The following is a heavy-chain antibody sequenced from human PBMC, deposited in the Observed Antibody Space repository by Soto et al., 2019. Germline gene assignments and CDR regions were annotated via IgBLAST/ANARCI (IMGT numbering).Heavy chain of an antibody. CDR1: GFTFSNYA. D-gene: IGHD1-1*01. CDR2: VSGGSGVT. CDR3: AKWNGYGDF. V-gene: IGHV3-23*01. J-gene: IGHJ4*02. Sequence: GGSLRLSCTASGFTFSNYAMSWVRQAPGKGLEWVCGVSGGSGVTHYADSVKGQFTITGDDSKNTVYLQMHSLRVEDTAVYYCAKWNGYGDFWGQGTLVTVSS.